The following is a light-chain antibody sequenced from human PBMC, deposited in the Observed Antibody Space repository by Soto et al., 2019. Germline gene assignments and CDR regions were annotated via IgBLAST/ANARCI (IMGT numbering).Light chain of an antibody. CDR1: QTVNSR. Sequence: EIVLTQSPATLSSSPGERATLSCRASQTVNSRLAWYQHKPGQAPRLLIYGASTRATGIPARFSGSGSGTEFTLTISSLQSEDFAIYYCQQYSNWPTFGQGTRLEIK. CDR3: QQYSNWPT. CDR2: GAS. V-gene: IGKV3-15*01. J-gene: IGKJ5*01.